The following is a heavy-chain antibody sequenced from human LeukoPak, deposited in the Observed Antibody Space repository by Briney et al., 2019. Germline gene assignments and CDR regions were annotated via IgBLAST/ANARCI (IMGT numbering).Heavy chain of an antibody. CDR2: ISSSGSTI. Sequence: GRSLRLSCAASGFTFSDYYMSWIRQAPGKGLEWVSYISSSGSTIYYADSVKGRFTISRDNAKNSLYLQMNSLRAEDTAVYYCARDRPSYYYYYGMDVWGQGTTVTVSS. CDR3: ARDRPSYYYYYGMDV. V-gene: IGHV3-11*01. J-gene: IGHJ6*02. CDR1: GFTFSDYY.